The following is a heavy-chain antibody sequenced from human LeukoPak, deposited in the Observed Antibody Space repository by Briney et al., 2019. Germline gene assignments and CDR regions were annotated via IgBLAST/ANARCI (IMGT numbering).Heavy chain of an antibody. J-gene: IGHJ3*01. D-gene: IGHD1-7*01. CDR2: IYSSGST. CDR1: GDSISSSSSY. Sequence: PSETLSLTCTVSGDSISSSSSYWGWIRQPPGMGLKWIGRIYSSGSTYYNTSLKSLVTISVYTSKNLFSLKVNSVTAADTAVYYCERVGYNWNLWFDFWGEGTTVTVSS. V-gene: IGHV4-39*01. CDR3: ERVGYNWNLWFDF.